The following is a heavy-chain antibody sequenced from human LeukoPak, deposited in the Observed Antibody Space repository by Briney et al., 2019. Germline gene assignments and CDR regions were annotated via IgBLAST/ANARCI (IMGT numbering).Heavy chain of an antibody. CDR3: TRVNVLLWFGELFFDY. V-gene: IGHV3-49*04. Sequence: SGGSLRLSCTASGFTFGDYAMSWVRHAPGKGLEWVGFIRSKAYGETTEYTASVKGRFTISRDDSKSIAYLQMNSLKTEDTAVYYCTRVNVLLWFGELFFDYWGQGTLVTVSS. D-gene: IGHD3-10*01. CDR1: GFTFGDYA. CDR2: IRSKAYGETT. J-gene: IGHJ4*02.